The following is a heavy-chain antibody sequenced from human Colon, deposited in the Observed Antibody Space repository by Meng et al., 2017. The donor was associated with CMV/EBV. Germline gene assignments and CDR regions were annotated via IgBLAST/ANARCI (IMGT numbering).Heavy chain of an antibody. J-gene: IGHJ3*02. CDR3: ARGSGPLFPGAFDI. Sequence: GGSLRLSCAASGFTFSSYGFNWVRQAPGKGLEWVALIYSGGPMHYADSVKGRFTISRDNSKNILYLQMNSLRADDTAVYYCARGSGPLFPGAFDIWGQGTMVTVSS. CDR1: GFTFSSYG. CDR2: IYSGGPM. D-gene: IGHD3-10*02. V-gene: IGHV3-53*01.